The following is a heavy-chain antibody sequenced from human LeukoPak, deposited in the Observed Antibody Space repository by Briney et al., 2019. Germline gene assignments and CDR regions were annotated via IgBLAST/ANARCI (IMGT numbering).Heavy chain of an antibody. J-gene: IGHJ5*02. CDR1: GGSISSYY. V-gene: IGHV4-4*07. CDR2: IYTSGST. Sequence: PSETLSLTCTLSGGSISSYYWRWILQPAGKGVEWIVGIYTSGSTNYNPSPNSQVTMSVATSKYHFSLKLSSVTAAAAAVYYCASVVVPASMGPDWFDPWGQGTLVTVSS. D-gene: IGHD2-2*01. CDR3: ASVVVPASMGPDWFDP.